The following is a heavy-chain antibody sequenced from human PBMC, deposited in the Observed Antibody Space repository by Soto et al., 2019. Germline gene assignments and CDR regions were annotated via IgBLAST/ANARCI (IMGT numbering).Heavy chain of an antibody. CDR3: ARASPYGDYALDY. D-gene: IGHD4-17*01. Sequence: ETLSLTCTVSGGSISSYYWIWIRQPPGKGLEWIGYISYSGSTNYNPSLKSRPTISVDTSKNQFSLKLRSVTAADTAVYYCARASPYGDYALDYWGQGTLVTVS. CDR2: ISYSGST. CDR1: GGSISSYY. V-gene: IGHV4-59*01. J-gene: IGHJ4*02.